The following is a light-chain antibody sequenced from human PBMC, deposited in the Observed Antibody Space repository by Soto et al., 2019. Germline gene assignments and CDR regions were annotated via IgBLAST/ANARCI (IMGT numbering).Light chain of an antibody. V-gene: IGLV2-14*01. Sequence: QSALTQPASVSGSPGQSITISCTGTSSDVGSYNYVSWYQQHPGKAPKLMIYEVRNRPSGVSDRFSGSKSGTSATLGITGFQTGDEADYYCGSWDSSLSAYVFGTGTKLTVL. CDR3: GSWDSSLSAYV. CDR1: SSDVGSYNY. J-gene: IGLJ1*01. CDR2: EVR.